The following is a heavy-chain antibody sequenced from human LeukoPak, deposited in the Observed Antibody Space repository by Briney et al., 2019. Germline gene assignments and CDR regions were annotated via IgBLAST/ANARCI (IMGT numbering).Heavy chain of an antibody. CDR3: ARGGWAVAGTKYFQH. J-gene: IGHJ1*01. CDR1: GGSFSGYY. Sequence: PSETLSLTCAVCGGSFSGYYWSWIRQPPGKGLEWIGEINHSGSTNYNPSLKSRVTISVDTSKNQFSLKLSSVTAADTAVYYCARGGWAVAGTKYFQHWGQGTLVTVSS. V-gene: IGHV4-34*01. CDR2: INHSGST. D-gene: IGHD6-19*01.